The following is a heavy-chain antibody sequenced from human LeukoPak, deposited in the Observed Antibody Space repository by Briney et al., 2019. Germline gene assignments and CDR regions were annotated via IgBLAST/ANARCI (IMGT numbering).Heavy chain of an antibody. D-gene: IGHD6-19*01. Sequence: PGGSLRLSCGASGFTFSSSPMHWVRQAPGKGLEWVAVIAYDGSHKYYADSVKGRFTISRDNSKNTLYLQMSSLRPEDTAVYYCAWGAVAGKTFDFWGQGTLVTVSS. V-gene: IGHV3-30*04. CDR2: IAYDGSHK. CDR3: AWGAVAGKTFDF. J-gene: IGHJ4*02. CDR1: GFTFSSSP.